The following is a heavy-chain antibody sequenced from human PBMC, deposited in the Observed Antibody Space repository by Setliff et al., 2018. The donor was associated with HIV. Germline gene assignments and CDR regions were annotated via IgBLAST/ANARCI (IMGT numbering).Heavy chain of an antibody. D-gene: IGHD6-13*01. J-gene: IGHJ4*02. V-gene: IGHV4-34*01. CDR3: ARDGYSSSWYVISGSFDY. Sequence: SETLSLTCAVSGGTFSLHYYTWIRQSPLRGLEWIGEINHSGSTYYNPSLKSRVTISVDTSENQFSLKLSSVTAADTAVYYCARDGYSSSWYVISGSFDYWGQGILVTVSS. CDR1: GGTFSLHY. CDR2: INHSGST.